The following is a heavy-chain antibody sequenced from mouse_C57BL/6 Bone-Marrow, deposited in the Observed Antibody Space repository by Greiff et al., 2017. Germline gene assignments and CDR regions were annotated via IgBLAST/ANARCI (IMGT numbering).Heavy chain of an antibody. Sequence: QVQLQQPGAELVKPGASVKLSCKASGYTFTSYWMQWVKQRPGQGLEWIGEIDPSDSYTNYNQKFKGKATLTVDTSSSTAYMQLSSLTSEGSAVYYCARGAYWGQGTLVTVSA. CDR2: IDPSDSYT. V-gene: IGHV1-50*01. CDR3: ARGAY. J-gene: IGHJ3*01. CDR1: GYTFTSYW.